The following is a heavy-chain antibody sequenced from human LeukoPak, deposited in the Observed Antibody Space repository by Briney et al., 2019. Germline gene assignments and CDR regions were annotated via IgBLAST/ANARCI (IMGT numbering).Heavy chain of an antibody. D-gene: IGHD6-19*01. V-gene: IGHV1-2*02. CDR1: GYTFTGYY. Sequence: ASVKVSCTASGYTFTGYYMHWVRQAPGQGLEWMGWINPNSGGTNYAQKFQGRVTMTRGTSISTAYMELSRLRSDDTAVYYCARDLQEGLANTDYWGQGTLVTVSS. J-gene: IGHJ4*02. CDR2: INPNSGGT. CDR3: ARDLQEGLANTDY.